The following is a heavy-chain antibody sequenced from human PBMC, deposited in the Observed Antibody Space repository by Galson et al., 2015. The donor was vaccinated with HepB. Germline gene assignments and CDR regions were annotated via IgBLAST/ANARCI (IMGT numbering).Heavy chain of an antibody. CDR1: GGTFSSYA. D-gene: IGHD4-23*01. J-gene: IGHJ4*02. Sequence: SCKASGGTFSSYAISWVRQAPGQGLEWMGGIIPIFGTANYAQKFQGRVTITADKSTSTAYMELSSLRSEDTAVYYCARAVHDYGGTHEGYYFDYWGQGTLVTVSS. CDR2: IIPIFGTA. CDR3: ARAVHDYGGTHEGYYFDY. V-gene: IGHV1-69*06.